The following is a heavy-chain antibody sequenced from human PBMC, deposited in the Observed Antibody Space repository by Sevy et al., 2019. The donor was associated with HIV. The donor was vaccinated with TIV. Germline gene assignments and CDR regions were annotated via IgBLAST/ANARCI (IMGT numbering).Heavy chain of an antibody. CDR1: GYTFTSYY. J-gene: IGHJ1*01. CDR2: INPSGGST. CDR3: ARGSYYYDSSGYYYGGYFQH. Sequence: ASVKVSCKASGYTFTSYYMHWVRQAPGQGLEWMGIINPSGGSTSYAQKFQGRVTMTRDTSTSTVYMELSSLRSEDTAVYYCARGSYYYDSSGYYYGGYFQHWGQGTLVTVSS. V-gene: IGHV1-46*01. D-gene: IGHD3-22*01.